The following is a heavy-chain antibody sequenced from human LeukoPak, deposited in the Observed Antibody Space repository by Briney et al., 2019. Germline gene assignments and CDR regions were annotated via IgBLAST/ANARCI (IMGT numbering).Heavy chain of an antibody. CDR3: AKAAGYDILTGLDY. J-gene: IGHJ4*02. D-gene: IGHD3-9*01. CDR2: ISGGGG. CDR1: GFTFSYYA. Sequence: GGSLRLSCAASGFTFSYYAMSWVRQAPGKGLEWVSTISGGGGYYADSVKGRFTVSRDTSKNTLYLHMNSLRGEDTAVYYCAKAAGYDILTGLDYWGQGTRVTVSS. V-gene: IGHV3-23*01.